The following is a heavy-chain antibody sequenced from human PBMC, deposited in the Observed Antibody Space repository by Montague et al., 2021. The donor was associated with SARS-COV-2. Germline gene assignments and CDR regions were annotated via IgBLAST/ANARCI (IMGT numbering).Heavy chain of an antibody. CDR3: ASSSYSSRWYYFDY. J-gene: IGHJ4*02. V-gene: IGHV4-39*01. D-gene: IGHD6-13*01. CDR2: IYYSGST. CDR1: GVSLSSSSFY. Sequence: SETLSLTCTVSGVSLSSSSFYWGWIRQPPGKGLEWIGSIYYSGSTYYNPSLKSRVSISVDTSKKQLSLRLSSVTAADTAVHYCASSSYSSRWYYFDYWGQGTLVAVSS.